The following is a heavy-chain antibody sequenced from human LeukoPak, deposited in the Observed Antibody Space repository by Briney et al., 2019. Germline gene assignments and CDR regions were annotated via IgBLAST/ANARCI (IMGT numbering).Heavy chain of an antibody. CDR2: IGWNSSSI. CDR1: GFTSDAYA. J-gene: IGHJ2*01. D-gene: IGHD6-13*01. Sequence: GRSLRLSCAVSGFTSDAYAMHRVRQAPGKGLEWVSGIGWNSSSIGYADSGKGRFTISRDNAKNSLYLQMNSPRVADTAVYFFARPGRAATGYWYFHLWRRGAQVSVSP. V-gene: IGHV3-9*02. CDR3: ARPGRAATGYWYFHL.